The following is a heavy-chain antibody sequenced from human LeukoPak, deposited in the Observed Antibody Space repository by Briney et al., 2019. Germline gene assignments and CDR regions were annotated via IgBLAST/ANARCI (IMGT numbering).Heavy chain of an antibody. D-gene: IGHD3-22*01. CDR1: GYTFTGYY. CDR2: INPNSGGT. V-gene: IGHV1-2*02. CDR3: AREEYDSSGYYFYYYGMDV. Sequence: AASVKVSCKASGYTFTGYYMHWVRQAPGQGLEWMGWINPNSGGTNYAQKFQGRVTMTRDTSISTAYMELSRLRSDDTAVYYCAREEYDSSGYYFYYYGMDVWGQGTTVTVSS. J-gene: IGHJ6*02.